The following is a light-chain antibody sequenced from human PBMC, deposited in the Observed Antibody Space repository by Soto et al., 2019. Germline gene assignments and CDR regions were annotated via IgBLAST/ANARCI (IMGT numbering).Light chain of an antibody. J-gene: IGLJ1*01. CDR1: SSDVGSYNY. Sequence: QSLLGQPRSVSGSPGRSFTISCTGTSSDVGSYNYVSWYQQHPGKAPKLMIYDVSQRPSGVPDRFSGSKSGNTASLTISGLQAEDEADYYCCSYAGRYTYVFGTGTKVTVL. CDR3: CSYAGRYTYV. V-gene: IGLV2-11*01. CDR2: DVS.